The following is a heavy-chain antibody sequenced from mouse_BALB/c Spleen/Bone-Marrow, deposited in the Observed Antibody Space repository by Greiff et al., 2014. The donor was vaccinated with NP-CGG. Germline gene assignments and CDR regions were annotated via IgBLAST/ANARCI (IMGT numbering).Heavy chain of an antibody. CDR1: GFNIKDTY. CDR3: ARGWGAY. J-gene: IGHJ3*01. CDR2: IDPANGNT. Sequence: VQLKHSGAELVKPGASVKLSCTASGFNIKDTYMHWVKQRPEQGLEWNGRIDPANGNTKYDPKFQGKATITADTSSNTAYLQLSSLTSEDTAVYYCARGWGAYWGQGTLVTVSA. D-gene: IGHD1-1*02. V-gene: IGHV14-3*02.